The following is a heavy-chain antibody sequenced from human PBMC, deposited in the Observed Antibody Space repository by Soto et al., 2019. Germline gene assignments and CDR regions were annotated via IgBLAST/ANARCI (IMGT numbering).Heavy chain of an antibody. CDR3: ARAYSDAFAI. D-gene: IGHD2-15*01. CDR2: ISSSGTGI. J-gene: IGHJ3*02. V-gene: IGHV3-11*01. Sequence: GGSLRLSCAASGFTFSDYYMTWIRQAPGKGLEWVSYISSSGTGIYYADSVKGRFTISRDNGKNSLYLQMSSLRVEDTAVYYCARAYSDAFAIWGQGTMVTVSS. CDR1: GFTFSDYY.